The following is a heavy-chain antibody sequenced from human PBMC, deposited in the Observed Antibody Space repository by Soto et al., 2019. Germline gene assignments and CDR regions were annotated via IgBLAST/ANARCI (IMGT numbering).Heavy chain of an antibody. CDR1: GFTFISYG. D-gene: IGHD2-15*01. J-gene: IGHJ6*02. Sequence: GGSLRLSCAASGFTFISYGIGWVRQAPGKGLKWVSAISGSDGTTTYYADSVKGRFTISRDNAKNSLYLQMNSLRDEDTAVYYCARDPRPGVAHYYYYYGMDVWGQGTTVTVSS. V-gene: IGHV3-23*01. CDR2: ISGSDGTTT. CDR3: ARDPRPGVAHYYYYYGMDV.